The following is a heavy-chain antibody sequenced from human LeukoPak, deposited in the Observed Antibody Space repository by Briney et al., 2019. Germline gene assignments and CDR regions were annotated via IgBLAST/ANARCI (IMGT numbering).Heavy chain of an antibody. CDR2: ISYDGSNK. CDR1: GFTFSSYA. D-gene: IGHD6-19*01. Sequence: GGSLRLSCAASGFTFSSYAMHWVRQAPGKGLDWVAVISYDGSNKYYADSVKGRFTISRDNSKNTLYLQMNSLRAEDTAVYYCARDTPYSSGWYWYDYWGQGTLVTVSS. CDR3: ARDTPYSSGWYWYDY. J-gene: IGHJ4*02. V-gene: IGHV3-30*04.